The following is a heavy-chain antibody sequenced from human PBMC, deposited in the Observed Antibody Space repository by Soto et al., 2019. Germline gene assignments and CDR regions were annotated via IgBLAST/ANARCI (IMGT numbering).Heavy chain of an antibody. D-gene: IGHD3-9*01. V-gene: IGHV4-59*01. Sequence: QVQLQESGPGLVKPSETLSLTCTVSGGSISSDYWTWIRQPPGVRLEWIGYIYYNVNTNYNSSLKSRVAILILTSKNKFHLMLNPVTAAVSAVYFCARPASTAGFTFDYRGRGALFTVSS. CDR2: IYYNVNT. J-gene: IGHJ4*02. CDR3: ARPASTAGFTFDY. CDR1: GGSISSDY.